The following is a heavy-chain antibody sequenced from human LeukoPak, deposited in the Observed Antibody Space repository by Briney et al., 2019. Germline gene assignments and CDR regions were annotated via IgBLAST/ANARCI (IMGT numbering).Heavy chain of an antibody. Sequence: SVKVSCKASGGTFSSYAINWVRQAPGQGLEWMGGIIPIFGTANYAQKFQGRVTITAVESMSTAYMELSSLRSEDTAVYYCARGRHIVVVTAIVASDAFDIWGQGTMVTVSS. CDR2: IIPIFGTA. V-gene: IGHV1-69*13. D-gene: IGHD2-21*02. J-gene: IGHJ3*02. CDR3: ARGRHIVVVTAIVASDAFDI. CDR1: GGTFSSYA.